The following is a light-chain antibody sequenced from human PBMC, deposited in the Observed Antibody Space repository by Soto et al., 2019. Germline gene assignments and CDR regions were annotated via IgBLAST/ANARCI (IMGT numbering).Light chain of an antibody. V-gene: IGKV3D-15*01. J-gene: IGKJ1*01. CDR3: QQYNNWPWT. CDR1: QSVSSN. CDR2: GAS. Sequence: EIVMTQSPATLSVSPGERATLSCRASQSVSSNLAWYQQKPGQAPRLLIYGASSRATGIPDRFSGSASGTDFTLTISRLEPEDFALYYCQQYNNWPWTFGQGTKVDI.